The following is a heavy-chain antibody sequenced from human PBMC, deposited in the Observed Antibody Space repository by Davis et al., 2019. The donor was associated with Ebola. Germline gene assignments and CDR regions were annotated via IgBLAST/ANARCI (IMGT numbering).Heavy chain of an antibody. CDR3: ARGYCRPPSCFWSLDV. D-gene: IGHD2-2*01. V-gene: IGHV3-13*01. CDR2: INTAGDT. CDR1: GFTFSDYY. Sequence: GESLKISCAASGFTFSDYYMSWIRQAPGKGLEWVAIINTAGDTYYSDSVKGRFTASRENDKNSFYLQMNSLRAGDTAVYYCARGYCRPPSCFWSLDVWGRGTLVTVSS. J-gene: IGHJ2*01.